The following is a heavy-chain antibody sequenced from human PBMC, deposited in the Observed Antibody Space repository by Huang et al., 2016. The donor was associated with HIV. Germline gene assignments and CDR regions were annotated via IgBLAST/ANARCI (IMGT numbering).Heavy chain of an antibody. CDR2: IYYSGST. Sequence: QLQLQESGPGLVKPSETLSLTCTVSGGSIRSDNYYWGWIRQPPGKGLEWIGSIYYSGSTYYHPSLKRRVTITADTAVYYCARLPGSITMIRGVITDPYWGQGTLVTVSS. J-gene: IGHJ4*02. D-gene: IGHD3-10*01. CDR3: Y. CDR1: GGSIRSDNYY. V-gene: IGHV4-39*02.